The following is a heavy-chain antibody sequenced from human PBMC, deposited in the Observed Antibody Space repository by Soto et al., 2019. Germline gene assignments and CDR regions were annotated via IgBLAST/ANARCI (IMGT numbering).Heavy chain of an antibody. D-gene: IGHD3-10*01. V-gene: IGHV3-30*18. J-gene: IGHJ4*02. CDR1: GFTFSSYG. CDR3: AKVISGSGDGGY. Sequence: QVQLVESGGGVVQPGRSLRLSCAASGFTFSSYGMHWVRQAPGKGLEWVAVISYDGSNKYYADSVKGRFTISRDNSKNTLYLQMNSLRAEDTAVYYCAKVISGSGDGGYWGQGTLVTVSS. CDR2: ISYDGSNK.